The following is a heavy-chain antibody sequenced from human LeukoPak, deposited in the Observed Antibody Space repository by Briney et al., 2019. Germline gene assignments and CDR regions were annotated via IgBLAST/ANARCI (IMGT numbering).Heavy chain of an antibody. J-gene: IGHJ5*02. V-gene: IGHV1-46*01. CDR1: GYTFTSYY. CDR2: INPSGGST. CDR3: ARDGGSLLWFGELFSYNWFDP. D-gene: IGHD3-10*01. Sequence: GASVKVSCKASGYTFTSYYMHWVRQAPEQGLEWMGIINPSGGSTSYAQKFQGRVTMTRDTSTSTVYMELSSLRSEDTAVYYCARDGGSLLWFGELFSYNWFDPWGQGTLVTVSS.